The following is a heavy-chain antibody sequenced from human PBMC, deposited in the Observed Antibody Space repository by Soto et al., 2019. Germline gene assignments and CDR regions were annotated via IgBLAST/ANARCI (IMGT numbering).Heavy chain of an antibody. J-gene: IGHJ4*02. CDR1: GGSISSGGYY. D-gene: IGHD3-10*01. Sequence: SETLSLTCAVSGGSISSGGYYWSWIRQPPGKGLEWIGEINHSGSTNYNPSLKSRVTISIDTSKNQFSLKLSSVTAADTAVYYCAKGSGSSLGWGQGTLVTVSS. V-gene: IGHV4-34*01. CDR2: INHSGST. CDR3: AKGSGSSLG.